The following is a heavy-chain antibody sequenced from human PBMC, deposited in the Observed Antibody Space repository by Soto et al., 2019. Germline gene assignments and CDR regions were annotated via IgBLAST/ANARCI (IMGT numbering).Heavy chain of an antibody. CDR2: IVVGSGNT. CDR3: AAPSRVDGYNYLDV. V-gene: IGHV1-58*01. J-gene: IGHJ6*02. CDR1: GFTFTSSA. Sequence: SVKVSCKASGFTFTSSAVQWVRQARGQRLEWIGWIVVGSGNTNYAQKFQERVTITRDMSTSTAYMELSSLRSEDTAVYYCAAPSRVDGYNYLDVWGQGTTVTVSS. D-gene: IGHD5-12*01.